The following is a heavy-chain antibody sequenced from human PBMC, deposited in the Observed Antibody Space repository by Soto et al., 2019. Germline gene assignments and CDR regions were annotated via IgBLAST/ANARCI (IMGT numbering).Heavy chain of an antibody. J-gene: IGHJ4*02. V-gene: IGHV4-31*03. D-gene: IGHD3-10*01. CDR2: IYYSGST. CDR1: GGSISSGGYY. CDR3: AREVHYYGSGSYYNDPYYFDY. Sequence: SETLSLTCTVSGGSISSGGYYWSWIRQHPRKGLEWIGYIYYSGSTYYNPSHKSRVTISVDTSKNQFSLKLSSVTAADTAVYYCAREVHYYGSGSYYNDPYYFDYWGQGTLVTVSS.